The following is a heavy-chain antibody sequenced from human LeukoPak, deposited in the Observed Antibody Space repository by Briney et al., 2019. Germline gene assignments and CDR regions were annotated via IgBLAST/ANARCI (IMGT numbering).Heavy chain of an antibody. V-gene: IGHV5-51*01. CDR1: GYTFTSYW. CDR2: VYPGDSDT. J-gene: IGHJ4*02. D-gene: IGHD3-22*01. CDR3: ARTAEASRGYSY. Sequence: GESLKISCKGSGYTFTSYWIGWVRQMPGKGLEWMGMVYPGDSDTRYSPSFQGQVTISADKSINTAYVQWSSLKASDTAMYYCARTAEASRGYSYWGQGTLVTVSS.